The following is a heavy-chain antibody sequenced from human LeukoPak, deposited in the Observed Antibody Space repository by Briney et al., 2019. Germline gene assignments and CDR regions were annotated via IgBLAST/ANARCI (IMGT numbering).Heavy chain of an antibody. CDR2: ISGSGGST. V-gene: IGHV3-23*01. CDR3: AKDTTEYSSSKVCYMDV. Sequence: PGGSLRLSCAASGFTFSSYAMSWVRQAPGKGLEWVSAISGSGGSTYYADSVKGRFTISRDNSKNTLYLQMNSLRAEDTAVYYCAKDTTEYSSSKVCYMDVWGKGTTVTVSS. J-gene: IGHJ6*03. D-gene: IGHD6-13*01. CDR1: GFTFSSYA.